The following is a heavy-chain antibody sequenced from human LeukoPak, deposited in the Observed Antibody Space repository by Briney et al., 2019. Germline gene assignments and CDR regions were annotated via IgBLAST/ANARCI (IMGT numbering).Heavy chain of an antibody. CDR1: GYTFTSYY. D-gene: IGHD3-10*01. J-gene: IGHJ4*02. Sequence: GASVKVSCKASGYTFTSYYMHWVRQAPGQGLEWTGIINPSGGSTSYAQKFQGRVTITTDESTSTAYMELSSLRSEDTAVYYCARDGVGEQPGTAHWGQGTLVTVSS. V-gene: IGHV1-46*01. CDR2: INPSGGST. CDR3: ARDGVGEQPGTAH.